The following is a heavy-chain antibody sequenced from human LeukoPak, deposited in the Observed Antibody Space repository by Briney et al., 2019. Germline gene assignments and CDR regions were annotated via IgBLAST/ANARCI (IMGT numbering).Heavy chain of an antibody. CDR2: INPNSGGT. Sequence: ASVKVSCKASGYTFTGYYMHWVRQAPGQGLEWMGWINPNSGGTNYAQKFQGRVTMTRDTSISTAYMELCRLRSDDTAVYYCASTLFIAGATYAFDIWGQGTMVTVSS. D-gene: IGHD1-26*01. J-gene: IGHJ3*02. V-gene: IGHV1-2*02. CDR3: ASTLFIAGATYAFDI. CDR1: GYTFTGYY.